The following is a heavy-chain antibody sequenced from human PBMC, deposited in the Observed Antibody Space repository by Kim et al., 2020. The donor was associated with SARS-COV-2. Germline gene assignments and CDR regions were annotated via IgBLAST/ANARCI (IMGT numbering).Heavy chain of an antibody. V-gene: IGHV4-34*01. J-gene: IGHJ4*02. CDR2: INHSGST. Sequence: SETLSLTCAVYGGSFSGYYWSWIRQPPGKGLEWIGEINHSGSTNYNPSLKSRVTISVDTSKNQFSLKLSSVTAADTAVYYCARYGHGGIVVVITEYYFDYWGQGTLVTVSS. CDR1: GGSFSGYY. CDR3: ARYGHGGIVVVITEYYFDY. D-gene: IGHD3-22*01.